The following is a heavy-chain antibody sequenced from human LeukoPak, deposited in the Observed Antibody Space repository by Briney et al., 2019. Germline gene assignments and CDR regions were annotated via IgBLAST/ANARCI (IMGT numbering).Heavy chain of an antibody. V-gene: IGHV5-51*01. CDR3: ARQDGANRVDY. D-gene: IGHD4/OR15-4a*01. J-gene: IGHJ4*02. CDR1: GYSFTSYW. Sequence: GESLKISCKGSGYSFTSYWTAWVRPMPGKGLEWMGIIYPGDSDTRYSPSFQGQVTISADKSFSTAYLQWSSLKASDTAMYYCARQDGANRVDYWGQGTLVSVSS. CDR2: IYPGDSDT.